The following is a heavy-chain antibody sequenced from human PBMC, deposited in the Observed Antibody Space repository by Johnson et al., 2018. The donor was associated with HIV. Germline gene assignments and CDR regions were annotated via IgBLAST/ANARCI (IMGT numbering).Heavy chain of an antibody. Sequence: VHLVESGGGLVQSGGSLRLSCGASGFTVSSNYMNWVRQAPGKGLEWVSVIYSGGSTYYADSVKGRFTISRDNSKNTLYLQMNSLRAEDTALYYCAKGEVVIISGGVDIWGQGTMVTVSS. CDR2: IYSGGST. J-gene: IGHJ3*02. V-gene: IGHV3-66*01. D-gene: IGHD3-3*01. CDR3: AKGEVVIISGGVDI. CDR1: GFTVSSNY.